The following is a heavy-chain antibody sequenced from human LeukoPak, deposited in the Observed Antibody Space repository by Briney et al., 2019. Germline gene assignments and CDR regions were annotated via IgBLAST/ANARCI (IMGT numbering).Heavy chain of an antibody. Sequence: TGGSLRLSCAASGLTFSSYSMHWVRQAPGKGLEWVAVISYDGSNKYYADSVKGRFTISRDNSKNTLYLQMNSLRAEDTAVYYCAKAIKYSSSSWYYYGMDVWGQGTTVTVSS. CDR2: ISYDGSNK. CDR3: AKAIKYSSSSWYYYGMDV. CDR1: GLTFSSYS. V-gene: IGHV3-30*18. D-gene: IGHD6-6*01. J-gene: IGHJ6*02.